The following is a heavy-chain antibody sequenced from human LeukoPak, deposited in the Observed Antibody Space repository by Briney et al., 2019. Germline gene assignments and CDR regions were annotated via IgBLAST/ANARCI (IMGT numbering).Heavy chain of an antibody. CDR1: GYTFSSFD. J-gene: IGHJ4*02. CDR3: ARSVAGQGY. Sequence: ASVKVPCKASGYTFSSFDMNWVRQAPGRGLEWMGWINPNSDNTVYGQKFQGRLTLTRDTSTSTAYMELSSLTSDDTAVYFCARSVAGQGYWGQGTLVTVSS. V-gene: IGHV1-8*01. CDR2: INPNSDNT. D-gene: IGHD6-19*01.